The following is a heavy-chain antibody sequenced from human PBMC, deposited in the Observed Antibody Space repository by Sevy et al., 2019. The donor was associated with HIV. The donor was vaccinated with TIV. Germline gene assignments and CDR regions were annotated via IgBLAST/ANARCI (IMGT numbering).Heavy chain of an antibody. V-gene: IGHV3-48*03. CDR1: GFTFRSYE. D-gene: IGHD3-22*01. CDR2: ISSSGRII. Sequence: GGSLRLSCEASGFTFRSYEMNWVRQAPGKGLEWVSYISSSGRIIYYADSVKGRFTISRDNAKNSLYMQMNSLRAEDTAVYYCARVDANYDKGFDPWGQGTLVTVSS. CDR3: ARVDANYDKGFDP. J-gene: IGHJ5*02.